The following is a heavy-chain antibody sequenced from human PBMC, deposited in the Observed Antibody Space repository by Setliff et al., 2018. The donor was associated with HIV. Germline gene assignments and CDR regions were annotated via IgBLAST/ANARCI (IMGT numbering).Heavy chain of an antibody. D-gene: IGHD3-10*01. V-gene: IGHV3-7*01. CDR2: IKQDGTDK. J-gene: IGHJ4*02. CDR3: ATPRNYYGGGSLDH. CDR1: GFTFSDYW. Sequence: GGSLRLSCAASGFTFSDYWMSWVRQAPGKGLEWVANIKQDGTDKYYVDSVRGRFTISRDNARNSLFLQMNSLRVEDTAIYYCATPRNYYGGGSLDHWGQGTLVTVSS.